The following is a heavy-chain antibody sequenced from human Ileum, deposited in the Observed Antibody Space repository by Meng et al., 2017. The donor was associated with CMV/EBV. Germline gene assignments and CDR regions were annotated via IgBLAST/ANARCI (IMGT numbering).Heavy chain of an antibody. Sequence: LSLSCAASGFPFGAYYMTWIRQAPGKGLEWISYITGPGSTRYYADSVKGRFTISRDNAKNSLYLQMNSLRAEDTAVYYCARGNYGFDYWGHGTLVTVSS. CDR3: ARGNYGFDY. CDR1: GFPFGAYY. V-gene: IGHV3-11*01. D-gene: IGHD5-24*01. J-gene: IGHJ4*01. CDR2: ITGPGSTR.